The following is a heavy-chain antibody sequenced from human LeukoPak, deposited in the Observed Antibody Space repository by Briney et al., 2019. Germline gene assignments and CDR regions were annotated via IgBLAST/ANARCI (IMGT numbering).Heavy chain of an antibody. V-gene: IGHV1-69*04. J-gene: IGHJ4*02. CDR1: GGTFSSYA. CDR2: IIPILGIA. Sequence: SVKVSCKASGGTFSSYAISWVRQAPGQGLEWMGRIIPILGIANYAQKFQGRVTITADKSTSTAYMELSSLRSEDTAVYYCAREDKEGYFDYWGRGTLVTVSS. CDR3: AREDKEGYFDY.